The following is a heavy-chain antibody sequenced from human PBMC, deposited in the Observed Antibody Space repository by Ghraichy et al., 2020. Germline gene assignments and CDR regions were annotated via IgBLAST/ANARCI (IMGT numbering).Heavy chain of an antibody. D-gene: IGHD6-19*01. J-gene: IGHJ1*01. CDR1: PVDFSSFA. V-gene: IGHV3-30*02. CDR3: AKDSRSYSTGCTL. CDR2: LRYDGSDK. Sequence: GESLNISCAASPVDFSSFAMHWVRQAPGKGLDWLASLRYDGSDKYYSDSVKGRFTISRDNSKSTLYLEMNSLRVEDTATYYCAKDSRSYSTGCTLWGQGTQVTVSP.